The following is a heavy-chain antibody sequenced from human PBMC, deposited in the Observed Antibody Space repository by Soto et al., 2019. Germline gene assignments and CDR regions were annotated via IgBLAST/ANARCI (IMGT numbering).Heavy chain of an antibody. CDR3: AGGRIVVVPAARRIHNWFDP. D-gene: IGHD2-2*01. J-gene: IGHJ5*02. V-gene: IGHV4-34*01. CDR2: INHSGST. CDR1: GGSFSGYY. Sequence: PSETLSLTCAVYGGSFSGYYWSWIRQPPGKGLEWIGEINHSGSTNYNPSLKSRVTISVDTSKNQFSLKLSSVTAADTAVYYCAGGRIVVVPAARRIHNWFDPWGQGTLVTVSS.